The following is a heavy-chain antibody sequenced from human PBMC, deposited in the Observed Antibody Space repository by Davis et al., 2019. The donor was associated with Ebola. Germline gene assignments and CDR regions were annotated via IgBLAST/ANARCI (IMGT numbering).Heavy chain of an antibody. V-gene: IGHV3-30-3*01. D-gene: IGHD3-22*01. Sequence: GESLKISCAASGFTFSSYAMHWVRQAPGKGLEWVAVISYDGSNKYYADSVKGRFTISRDNSKNTLYLQMNSLRAEDTATYYCARVTLWWDDDSGGPTTYYYDTWGQGAQVTVSS. J-gene: IGHJ4*02. CDR2: ISYDGSNK. CDR3: ARVTLWWDDDSGGPTTYYYDT. CDR1: GFTFSSYA.